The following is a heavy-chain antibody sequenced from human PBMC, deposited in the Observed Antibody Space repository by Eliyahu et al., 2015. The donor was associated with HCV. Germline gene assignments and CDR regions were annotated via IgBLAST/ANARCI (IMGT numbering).Heavy chain of an antibody. CDR1: GFXFXSYS. J-gene: IGHJ2*01. D-gene: IGHD5-12*01. CDR2: ISSSSSYI. CDR3: ARDRSGYDLAYFDL. V-gene: IGHV3-21*01. Sequence: EVQLVESGGGLVKPGGSLRLSCAASGFXFXSYSINWVRQAPRKGVEWVSSISSSSSYIYYADSVKGRFTISRDNAKNSLYLQMNSLRAEDTAVYYCARDRSGYDLAYFDLWGRGTPVTVSS.